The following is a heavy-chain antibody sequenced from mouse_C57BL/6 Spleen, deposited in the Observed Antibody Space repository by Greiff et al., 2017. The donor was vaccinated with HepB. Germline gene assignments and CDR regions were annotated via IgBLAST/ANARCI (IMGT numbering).Heavy chain of an antibody. CDR2: ISSGSSTI. V-gene: IGHV5-17*01. CDR3: ARQCYYGSSDY. Sequence: DVQLVESGGGLVKPGGSLKLSCAASGFTFSDYGMHWVRQAPEKGLEWVAYISSGSSTIYYADTVKGRFTISRDNAKNTLFLQMTSLRSEDTAMYYCARQCYYGSSDYWGQGTTLTVSS. D-gene: IGHD1-1*01. CDR1: GFTFSDYG. J-gene: IGHJ2*01.